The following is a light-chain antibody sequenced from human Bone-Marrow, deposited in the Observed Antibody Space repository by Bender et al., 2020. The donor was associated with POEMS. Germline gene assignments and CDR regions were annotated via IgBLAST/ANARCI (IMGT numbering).Light chain of an antibody. CDR3: QSYDSSLSGSV. J-gene: IGLJ3*02. CDR2: DVS. Sequence: QSALTQPPSASGSPGQSIAISCTGTSSDIGAYNHVSWYQQHPDKAPKLLIYDVSDRPSGVSNRFSASKSVNTASLTVSGLQAVDEADYYCQSYDSSLSGSVFGGGTKLTVL. V-gene: IGLV2-14*03. CDR1: SSDIGAYNH.